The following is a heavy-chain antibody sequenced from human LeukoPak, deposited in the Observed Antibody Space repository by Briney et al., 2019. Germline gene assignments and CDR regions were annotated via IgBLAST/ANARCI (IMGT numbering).Heavy chain of an antibody. D-gene: IGHD3-22*01. CDR2: IIPIFGIA. Sequence: SVKVSCKASGGTFSSYAISWVRQAPGQGLEWMGRIIPIFGIANYAQKFRGRVTITADKSTSTAYMELSSLRSEDTAVYYCAREYDSSGYLDYWGQGTLVTVSS. J-gene: IGHJ4*02. V-gene: IGHV1-69*04. CDR1: GGTFSSYA. CDR3: AREYDSSGYLDY.